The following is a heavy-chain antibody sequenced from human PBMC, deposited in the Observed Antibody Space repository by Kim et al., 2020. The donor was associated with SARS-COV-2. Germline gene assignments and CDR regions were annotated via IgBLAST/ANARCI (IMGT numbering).Heavy chain of an antibody. J-gene: IGHJ4*02. Sequence: IPALKSRVTISVDTPKDQFSLKLSSVSAADMAVYYCARGTYYYDSSGLDYWGQGTLVTVSS. V-gene: IGHV4-59*09. CDR3: ARGTYYYDSSGLDY. D-gene: IGHD3-22*01.